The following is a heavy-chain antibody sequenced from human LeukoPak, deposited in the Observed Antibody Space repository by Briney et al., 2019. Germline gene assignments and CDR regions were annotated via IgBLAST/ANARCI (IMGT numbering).Heavy chain of an antibody. Sequence: SVKLSYKASGGTFSSYAISWVRQAPGQGLEGMGGIIPIFGTANYAHKFQGRVTITADESTSTAYMELSSLRSEDTAVYYCARDPGDYGDYLLDYWGWGNVVTVSA. D-gene: IGHD4-17*01. CDR3: ARDPGDYGDYLLDY. CDR2: IIPIFGTA. J-gene: IGHJ4*02. V-gene: IGHV1-69*01. CDR1: GGTFSSYA.